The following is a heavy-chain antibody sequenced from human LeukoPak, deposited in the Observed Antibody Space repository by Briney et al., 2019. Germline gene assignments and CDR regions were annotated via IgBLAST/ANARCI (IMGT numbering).Heavy chain of an antibody. CDR3: AELGITMIGGV. Sequence: GGSLRLSCAASGFTVSGNYMSWVRQAPGRGLEWVSIIYSGGSTYYGDSVKGRFTISRDNSKNTLYLQMNSLRVEDTAVYYCAELGITMIGGVWGKGTTVTISS. D-gene: IGHD3-10*02. CDR2: IYSGGST. V-gene: IGHV3-53*01. J-gene: IGHJ6*04. CDR1: GFTVSGNY.